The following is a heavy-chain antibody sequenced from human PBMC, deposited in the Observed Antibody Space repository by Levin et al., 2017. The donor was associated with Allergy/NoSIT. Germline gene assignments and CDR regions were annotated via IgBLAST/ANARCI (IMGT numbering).Heavy chain of an antibody. Sequence: HPGGSLRLSCAVSGFTFSRYWMTWIRQAPGEGLEWVANINEDGSEEYYVDSVKGRFTISRDTANNLGFLQMNSLTAEDTAVYYCARPSEAVAGKGRGLYFDYWGPGALVTVSS. CDR1: GFTFSRYW. CDR3: ARPSEAVAGKGRGLYFDY. CDR2: INEDGSEE. V-gene: IGHV3-7*01. J-gene: IGHJ4*02. D-gene: IGHD6-19*01.